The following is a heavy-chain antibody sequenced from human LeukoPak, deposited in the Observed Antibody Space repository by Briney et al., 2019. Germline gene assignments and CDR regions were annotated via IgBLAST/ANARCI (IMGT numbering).Heavy chain of an antibody. V-gene: IGHV3-30*18. CDR1: GFTFSSYG. CDR3: AKGGSGWLFDY. CDR2: ISYDGSNK. D-gene: IGHD6-19*01. Sequence: PGRSLRLSCAASGFTFSSYGMHWVRQAPGKGLEWVAVISYDGSNKYYADSVKGRFTISRDNSKNTLYLQMNSLRAEDTAVYYCAKGGSGWLFDYWGQGTLVTVSS. J-gene: IGHJ4*02.